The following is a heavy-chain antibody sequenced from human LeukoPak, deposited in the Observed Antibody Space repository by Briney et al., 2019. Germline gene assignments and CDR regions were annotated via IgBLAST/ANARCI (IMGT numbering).Heavy chain of an antibody. CDR1: GFTFSNNG. Sequence: GGSLRLSCAASGFTFSNNGMYWVRQAPGKGLEWVAVISYDGSNKYYADSVKGRFTISRDNSKNTLYLQMNSLRAEDTAVYYCAKAGPREYYYGSGSPLLPYYWGQGTLVTVSS. CDR3: AKAGPREYYYGSGSPLLPYY. D-gene: IGHD3-10*01. V-gene: IGHV3-30*18. J-gene: IGHJ4*02. CDR2: ISYDGSNK.